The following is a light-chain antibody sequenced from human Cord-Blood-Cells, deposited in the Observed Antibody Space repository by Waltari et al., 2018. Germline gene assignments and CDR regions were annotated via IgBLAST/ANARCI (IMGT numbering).Light chain of an antibody. CDR3: QQYDNLPYT. V-gene: IGKV1-33*01. J-gene: IGKJ2*01. CDR1: QDISNY. Sequence: DIQMNPSPSSLSASVGDRVPITCQASQDISNYLNWYQQKPGKAPKLLIYDASNLETGVPSRFSGSGSGTDFTFTISSLQPEDIATYYCQQYDNLPYTFGQGTKLEIK. CDR2: DAS.